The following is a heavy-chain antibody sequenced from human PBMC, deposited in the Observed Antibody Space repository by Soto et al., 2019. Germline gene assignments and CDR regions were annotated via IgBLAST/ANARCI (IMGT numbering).Heavy chain of an antibody. J-gene: IGHJ4*02. CDR3: ARGLAERDIVLMVSPD. CDR2: MNPNSGNT. Sequence: GPSVKVSCKASRYTFTSYDINWVRQATGQGLEWMGWMNPNSGNTGYAQKFQGRVTMTRNTSISTAYMELSSLRSEDTAAYYCARGLAERDIVLMVSPDWGQGTLVTVS. CDR1: RYTFTSYD. V-gene: IGHV1-8*01. D-gene: IGHD2-8*01.